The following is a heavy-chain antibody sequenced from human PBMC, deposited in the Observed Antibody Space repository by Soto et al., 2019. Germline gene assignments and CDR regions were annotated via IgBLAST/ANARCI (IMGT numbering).Heavy chain of an antibody. J-gene: IGHJ4*02. CDR3: ARGIGYCSSINCYSSRRLRFDS. CDR1: GGSFSGYY. D-gene: IGHD2-2*01. Sequence: QVQLQQWGAGLLKPSETLSLTCAVYGGSFSGYYWTWIRQSPEKGLEWIGEVNNSGTTYYNPSLKTRVTISVHTPQHQFSLKMSSVTAADTAVYYCARGIGYCSSINCYSSRRLRFDSWGQGTLVTVSS. V-gene: IGHV4-34*01. CDR2: VNNSGTT.